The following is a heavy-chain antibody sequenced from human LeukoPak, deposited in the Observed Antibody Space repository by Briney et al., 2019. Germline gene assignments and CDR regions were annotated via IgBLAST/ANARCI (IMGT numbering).Heavy chain of an antibody. D-gene: IGHD2-21*02. J-gene: IGHJ4*02. CDR3: ATAVLTPILGY. CDR1: GGSFSGYY. CDR2: INHSGST. Sequence: PSETLSLTCAVYGGSFSGYYWSWIRQPPGKGLEWIGEINHSGSTNYNPSLKSRVTISVDKSKNQFSLKLSSVTAADTALYYCATAVLTPILGYWGQGTLVTVSS. V-gene: IGHV4-34*01.